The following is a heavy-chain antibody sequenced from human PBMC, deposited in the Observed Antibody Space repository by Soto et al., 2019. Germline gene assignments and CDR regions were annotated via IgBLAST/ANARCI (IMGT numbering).Heavy chain of an antibody. V-gene: IGHV5-51*01. D-gene: IGHD6-6*01. CDR1: GYSFTSYW. J-gene: IGHJ5*02. CDR2: IYPGDSDT. CDR3: ARSSSIAARPDWLDP. Sequence: GESLKISCKGSGYSFTSYWIGWVRQMPGKGLEWMGIIYPGDSDTRYSPSFQGRVTIPADKSISTAYLQWSSLKASDTAMYYCARSSSIAARPDWLDPWGQGTLGSVSS.